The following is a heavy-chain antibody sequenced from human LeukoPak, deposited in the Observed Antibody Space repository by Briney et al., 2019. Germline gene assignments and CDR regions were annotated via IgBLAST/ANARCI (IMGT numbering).Heavy chain of an antibody. J-gene: IGHJ4*02. Sequence: GGSLRLSCAASGFSFSGDWMHWVRQAPGKGLVWVSHVSSAGYTTRYADSVKGRFTISRDNAKNTLYLQMNSLRAEDTAVYCCAREQGALDSRGQGTLVTVSS. CDR2: VSSAGYTT. V-gene: IGHV3-74*01. CDR3: AREQGALDS. CDR1: GFSFSGDW.